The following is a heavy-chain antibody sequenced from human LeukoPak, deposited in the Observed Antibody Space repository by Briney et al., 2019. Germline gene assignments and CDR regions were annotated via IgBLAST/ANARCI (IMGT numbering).Heavy chain of an antibody. CDR2: IYYSGST. V-gene: IGHV4-61*01. D-gene: IGHD3-3*01. CDR1: GGSVSDINYY. J-gene: IGHJ5*02. CDR3: ARVWYDFWSGYPRFDP. Sequence: SETLSLTCTVSGGSVSDINYYWSWIRQPPGKGLEWIGYIYYSGSTNYNPSLKSRVTISVDTSKNQFSLKLSSVTAADTAVYYCARVWYDFWSGYPRFDPWGQGTLVTVSS.